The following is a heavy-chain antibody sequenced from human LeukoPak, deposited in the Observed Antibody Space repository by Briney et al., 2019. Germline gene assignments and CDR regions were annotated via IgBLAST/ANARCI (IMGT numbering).Heavy chain of an antibody. CDR1: RFTLSNAY. V-gene: IGHV3-15*01. Sequence: GGSLRLSCAASRFTLSNAYMSWVRQAPGKGLEWVGRIRSKSDGGTTDYAAPVKGRFTISRDDSENMLYLQMNSLRAEDTAVYYCTSALVWFGDLSTIDYWGQGTLVTVTS. CDR3: TSALVWFGDLSTIDY. CDR2: IRSKSDGGTT. J-gene: IGHJ4*02. D-gene: IGHD3-10*01.